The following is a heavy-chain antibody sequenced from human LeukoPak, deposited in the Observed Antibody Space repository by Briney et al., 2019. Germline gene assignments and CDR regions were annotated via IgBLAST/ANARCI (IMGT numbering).Heavy chain of an antibody. D-gene: IGHD6-19*01. Sequence: ASVKVSCKASGYTFTNYAMHWVRQAPGQRLEWMGWFNSDTGDTHYSQNFQGRVIITRDTSASTAYMELSSLRPEDTAVFFCVRGGPNKSGWTLDYWGQGTLVTVSS. CDR1: GYTFTNYA. J-gene: IGHJ4*02. CDR3: VRGGPNKSGWTLDY. CDR2: FNSDTGDT. V-gene: IGHV1-3*01.